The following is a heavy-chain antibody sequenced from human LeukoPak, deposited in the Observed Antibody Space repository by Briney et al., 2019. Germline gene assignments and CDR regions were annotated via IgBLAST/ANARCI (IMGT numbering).Heavy chain of an antibody. CDR3: AKSKRVNDYYYGMDV. Sequence: SETLSLTCAVSGGSISNNNWWNWVRQPPGKGLEWVGGVYHTGSTNYSPSLKSRITISVDESKNQFSLKLSSVTAADTAVYYCAKSKRVNDYYYGMDVWGQGTTVTVSS. D-gene: IGHD2-21*01. V-gene: IGHV4-4*02. CDR2: VYHTGST. CDR1: GGSISNNNW. J-gene: IGHJ6*02.